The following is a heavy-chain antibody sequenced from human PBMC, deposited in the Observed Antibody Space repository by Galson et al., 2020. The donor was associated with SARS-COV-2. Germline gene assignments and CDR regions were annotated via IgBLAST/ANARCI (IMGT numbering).Heavy chain of an antibody. Sequence: GESLKISCAASGFTFSNYVMHWVRQAPGKGPEWVAVLSSDGSNSFYADSLKGRFTISRDNSKSTLYLQMNSLRAEDTAVYYCARGGELELPYYFDYWGQGTLVTVSS. CDR3: ARGGELELPYYFDY. D-gene: IGHD1-26*01. V-gene: IGHV3-30*04. CDR1: GFTFSNYV. J-gene: IGHJ4*02. CDR2: LSSDGSNS.